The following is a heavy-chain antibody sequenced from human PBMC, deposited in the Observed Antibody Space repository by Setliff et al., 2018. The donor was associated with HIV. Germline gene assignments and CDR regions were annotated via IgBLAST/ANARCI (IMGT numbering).Heavy chain of an antibody. V-gene: IGHV1-2*02. J-gene: IGHJ4*02. CDR1: GYTFTGHY. Sequence: ASVKVSCKASGYTFTGHYLHWVRQAPGQGLEWMGWIDPNSGDTNYARKFQGRVTITSDTSVSTAYMELRRLSSDDTAVYYCARADVLLCDYWGQGTLVTVSS. CDR2: IDPNSGDT. CDR3: ARADVLLCDY. D-gene: IGHD3-16*01.